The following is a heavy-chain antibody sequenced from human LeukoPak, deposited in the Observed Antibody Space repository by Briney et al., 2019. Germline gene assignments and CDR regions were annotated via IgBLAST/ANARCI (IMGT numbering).Heavy chain of an antibody. CDR2: ISSSAAST. D-gene: IGHD1-26*01. CDR1: GFTFSSYA. CDR3: ARGGGSVFFDY. V-gene: IGHV3-23*01. Sequence: ESGGSLRLSCEASGFTFSSYALTWVRQAPGKGLEWVSTISSSAASTFYADSLKGRFTISRQNSKNTLYLQMNSLRAEDTAVYYCARGGGSVFFDYWGQGTLVTVSS. J-gene: IGHJ4*02.